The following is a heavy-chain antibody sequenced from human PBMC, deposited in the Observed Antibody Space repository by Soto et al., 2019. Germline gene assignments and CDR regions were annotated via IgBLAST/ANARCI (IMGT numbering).Heavy chain of an antibody. J-gene: IGHJ4*02. CDR3: ARGGVSTRTFDY. Sequence: PGEALKISCKGSGYNFAGYWIAWVRQMPGKGLELMGIIYPSDSDTRYRPSFQGQVTISADKSISSAYLQWSSLRASPTAMYYCARGGVSTRTFDYWGQGTPVTVSS. CDR1: GYNFAGYW. CDR2: IYPSDSDT. D-gene: IGHD3-3*01. V-gene: IGHV5-51*01.